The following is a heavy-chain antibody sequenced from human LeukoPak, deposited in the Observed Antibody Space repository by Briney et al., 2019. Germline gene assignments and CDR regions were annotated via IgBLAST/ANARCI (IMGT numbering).Heavy chain of an antibody. CDR3: VKNGVYTSGWYGGYFDY. D-gene: IGHD6-19*01. J-gene: IGHJ4*02. Sequence: PGGSLRLSCSASGFTFSNYAMYWVPQAPGKGLQYISAISSNGGGTYYADSVKGRFTISRDNSKNTLYLQMSSLRSEDTAVYYCVKNGVYTSGWYGGYFDYWGQGTLVTVSS. CDR2: ISSNGGGT. CDR1: GFTFSNYA. V-gene: IGHV3-64D*08.